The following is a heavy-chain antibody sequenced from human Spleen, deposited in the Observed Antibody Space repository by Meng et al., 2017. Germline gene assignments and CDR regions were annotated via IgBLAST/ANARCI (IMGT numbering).Heavy chain of an antibody. CDR3: AHILRYNWIYDY. V-gene: IGHV2-5*09. CDR2: ISWDDGE. CDR1: RYTLSDSGVD. Sequence: QVLMKVFCPTLVIPPQTLTLACYLSRYTLSDSGVDVGLIRQPPGNALELFALISWDDGERYRPSLKSRLTITKYSSKNQMVLTMTNFDPEDSTTYCCAHILRYNWIYDYWGQGTLVTVSS. J-gene: IGHJ4*02. D-gene: IGHD1-7*01.